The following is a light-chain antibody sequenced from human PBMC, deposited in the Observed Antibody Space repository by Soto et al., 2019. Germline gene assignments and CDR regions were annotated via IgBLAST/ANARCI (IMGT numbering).Light chain of an antibody. CDR1: TSDVGGYNV. CDR2: EVS. V-gene: IGLV2-23*02. Sequence: QSALTQPASVSGSPGQSITISCIGTTSDVGGYNVVSWYQQHPGKAPKLMIYEVSQRPSGVSNRFSGSKSGSTASLTISGLRAEDEADYYCCSYAGSNTFWVFGGGTKVTVL. J-gene: IGLJ3*02. CDR3: CSYAGSNTFWV.